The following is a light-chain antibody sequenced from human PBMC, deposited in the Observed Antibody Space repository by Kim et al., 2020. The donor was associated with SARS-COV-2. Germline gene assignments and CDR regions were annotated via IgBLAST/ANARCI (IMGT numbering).Light chain of an antibody. V-gene: IGLV1-47*01. Sequence: GHGVTISCSGSNANIGRDYVHWYQQLQGTAPKVVIHKNDQRPSGVPYRFSGSKSGTSASLAISGVRSEDEGDYYCAGWDDTLSGIFFGGGTQLTVL. CDR2: KND. CDR3: AGWDDTLSGIF. J-gene: IGLJ2*01. CDR1: NANIGRDY.